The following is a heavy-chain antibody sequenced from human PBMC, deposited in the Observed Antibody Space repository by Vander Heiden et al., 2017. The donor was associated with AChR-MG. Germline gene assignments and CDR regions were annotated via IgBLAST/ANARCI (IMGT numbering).Heavy chain of an antibody. CDR1: GFTFDDYA. Sequence: EVQLVESGGGLVQPGRSLRLSCAASGFTFDDYAMHWVRQSPGKGLEWVSGISWNRGSIGYADSVRGRLTISRDNAKKSLYLKMNSLRVDDTALYYCAKGSGGRYREYGLDVWGRGTTVTVSS. CDR3: AKGSGGRYREYGLDV. D-gene: IGHD2-15*01. V-gene: IGHV3-9*01. J-gene: IGHJ6*02. CDR2: ISWNRGSI.